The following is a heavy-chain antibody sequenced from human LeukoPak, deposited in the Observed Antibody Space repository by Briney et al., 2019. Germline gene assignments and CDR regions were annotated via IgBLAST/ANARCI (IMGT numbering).Heavy chain of an antibody. Sequence: GASLQISCQGSGSNYANYWIGWGRQLPGKGLEWMGIIYPGDSDTRYSPSFQGQVTISADKSISTAYLQWSSLKASDTAIYYCVRPPDTCTSVSCYSKYWGQGTLVTVSS. J-gene: IGHJ4*02. CDR2: IYPGDSDT. CDR3: VRPPDTCTSVSCYSKY. V-gene: IGHV5-51*01. D-gene: IGHD2-2*01. CDR1: GSNYANYW.